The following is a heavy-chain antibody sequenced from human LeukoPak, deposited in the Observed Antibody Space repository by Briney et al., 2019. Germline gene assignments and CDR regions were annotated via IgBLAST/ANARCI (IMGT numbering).Heavy chain of an antibody. V-gene: IGHV3-15*01. CDR2: IKSKTDGGTT. Sequence: GGSLRLSCAASGFTFSNAWMSWVRQAPGKGLEWVGRIKSKTDGGTTDYAARVKGRFTISRDDSKNTLYLQMNSLKTEDTAVYYCTQGLTYYDILTGYYTPYYFDYWGQGTLVTVSS. D-gene: IGHD3-9*01. CDR3: TQGLTYYDILTGYYTPYYFDY. J-gene: IGHJ4*02. CDR1: GFTFSNAW.